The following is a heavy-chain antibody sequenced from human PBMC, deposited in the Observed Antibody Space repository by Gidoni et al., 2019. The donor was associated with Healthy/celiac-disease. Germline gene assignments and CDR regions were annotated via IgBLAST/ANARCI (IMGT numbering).Heavy chain of an antibody. CDR2: ISSSGSTI. CDR3: ARFWGFPDY. V-gene: IGHV3-48*03. D-gene: IGHD3-16*01. CDR1: GCTFSSSE. J-gene: IGHJ4*02. Sequence: EVQLLESVCGLVQPGCSLRPSRAASGCTFSSSEMNWGRQATEKGLEWFSYISSSGSTIYYADSVKGRFTISRDNAKNSLYLQMNGLRAEDTAVYYCARFWGFPDYWGQGTLVTVSS.